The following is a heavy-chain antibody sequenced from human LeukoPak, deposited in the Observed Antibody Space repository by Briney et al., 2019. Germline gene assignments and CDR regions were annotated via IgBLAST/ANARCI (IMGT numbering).Heavy chain of an antibody. V-gene: IGHV3-23*01. CDR3: AKVDNWKYGHHDY. D-gene: IGHD1-1*01. Sequence: GGSLRLSCAASGFTFSSYAMSWVRQAPGKGLEWVSAISGSDGTTCYADSVKGWFTISRDNSKYTLSLQMNSLRAEDTAVYYCAKVDNWKYGHHDYWGQGTLVTVSS. CDR2: ISGSDGTT. J-gene: IGHJ4*02. CDR1: GFTFSSYA.